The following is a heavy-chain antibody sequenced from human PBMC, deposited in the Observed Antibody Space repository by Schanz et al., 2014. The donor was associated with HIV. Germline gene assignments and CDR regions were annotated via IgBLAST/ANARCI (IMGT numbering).Heavy chain of an antibody. J-gene: IGHJ4*02. CDR1: GFTFGDYP. V-gene: IGHV3-7*01. CDR2: IKSDGSAQ. Sequence: EVQLVESGGGLVKPGRSLRLSCTGSGFTFGDYPMTWVRQAPGKGLEWVAHIKSDGSAQDYVDSVKGRFTISRDNARNSVFLQMTSLRADDTAVYYCAREDWSLPDWGQGTLVTVSS. CDR3: AREDWSLPD. D-gene: IGHD3-3*01.